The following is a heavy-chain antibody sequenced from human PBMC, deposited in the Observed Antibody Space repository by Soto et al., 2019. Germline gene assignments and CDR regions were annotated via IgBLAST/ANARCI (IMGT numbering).Heavy chain of an antibody. CDR3: ARQKDVVGYVNWFDP. J-gene: IGHJ5*02. CDR2: ISAYNGNT. D-gene: IGHD2-8*02. CDR1: GYTFTSYA. Sequence: ASVKVSCTASGYTFTSYAMHWVRQAPGQGLEWMGWISAYNGNTNYAQKLQGRVTMTTDTSTSTAYMELRSLRSDDTAVYYCARQKDVVGYVNWFDPWGQGTLVTVSS. V-gene: IGHV1-18*01.